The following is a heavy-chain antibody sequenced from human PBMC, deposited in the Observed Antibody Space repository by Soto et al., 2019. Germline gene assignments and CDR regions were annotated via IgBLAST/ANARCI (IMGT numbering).Heavy chain of an antibody. Sequence: LSLTYTVSGGSISSGGYYWSWIRQHPGKGLEWIGYIYYSGSTYYNPSLKSRVTISVDTSKNQFSLKLSSVTAAGTAVYYCARVFSDSSSFFDPWGQGTLVTVSS. V-gene: IGHV4-31*03. J-gene: IGHJ5*02. D-gene: IGHD6-13*01. CDR3: ARVFSDSSSFFDP. CDR2: IYYSGST. CDR1: GGSISSGGYY.